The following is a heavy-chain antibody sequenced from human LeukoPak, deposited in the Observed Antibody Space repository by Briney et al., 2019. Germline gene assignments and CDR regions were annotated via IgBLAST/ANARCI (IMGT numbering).Heavy chain of an antibody. D-gene: IGHD1-1*01. Sequence: PGGSLRLSCAASGFTFSSYSMNWVRQAPGKGLEWVSFMRSSSSSIYYADSVKGRFTISRDNAKNSLYLQMNSLRAEDTAVYYCARGGELERRSLHYLDYWGQGTLVTVSS. V-gene: IGHV3-21*06. CDR2: MRSSSSSI. J-gene: IGHJ4*02. CDR1: GFTFSSYS. CDR3: ARGGELERRSLHYLDY.